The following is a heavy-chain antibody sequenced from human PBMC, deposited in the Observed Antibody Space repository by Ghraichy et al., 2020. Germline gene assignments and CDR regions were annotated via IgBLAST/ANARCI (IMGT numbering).Heavy chain of an antibody. CDR1: GDTVSSYSAA. CDR3: TRGFSRSGPDLNYFDP. J-gene: IGHJ5*02. D-gene: IGHD6-19*01. CDR2: TYYRSKWYY. Sequence: SCVISGDTVSSYSAAWNWIRQSPSGDLEWLGRTYYRSKWYYDYAISVKSRITISPDTSKNQFSLRLNSVTPEDTAVYYCTRGFSRSGPDLNYFDPWAREPWSPSPQ. V-gene: IGHV6-1*01.